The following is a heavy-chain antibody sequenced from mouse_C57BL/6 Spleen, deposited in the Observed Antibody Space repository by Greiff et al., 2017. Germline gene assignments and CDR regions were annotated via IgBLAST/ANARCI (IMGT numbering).Heavy chain of an antibody. CDR2: IDPTSGGT. CDR3: ARGDWDPYYAMDD. Sequence: VQLQQPGAELVKPGASVKLSCKASGYTFTSYWMHWVKQRPGRGLEWIGRIDPTSGGTKYNAKFKSKATLTGDKPSRTPYMQLSSLTSEDSGVYYCARGDWDPYYAMDDWGQGTSVTVSS. CDR1: GYTFTSYW. D-gene: IGHD4-1*01. J-gene: IGHJ4*01. V-gene: IGHV1-72*01.